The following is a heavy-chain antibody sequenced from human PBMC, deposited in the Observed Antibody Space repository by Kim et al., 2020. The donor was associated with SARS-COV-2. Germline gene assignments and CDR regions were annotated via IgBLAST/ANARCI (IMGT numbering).Heavy chain of an antibody. CDR1: GFTFSSYA. Sequence: GGSLRLSCAASGFTFSSYAMSWVRQAPGKGLEWVSAISGSGGSTYYADSVKGRFTISRDNSKNTLYLQMNSLRAEDTAVYYCANLCPRWGSEGMDVWGQGTTVTVSS. J-gene: IGHJ6*02. CDR2: ISGSGGST. CDR3: ANLCPRWGSEGMDV. V-gene: IGHV3-23*01. D-gene: IGHD7-27*01.